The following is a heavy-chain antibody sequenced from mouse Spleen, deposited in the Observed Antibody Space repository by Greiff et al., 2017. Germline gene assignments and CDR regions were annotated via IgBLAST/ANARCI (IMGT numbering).Heavy chain of an antibody. J-gene: IGHJ2*01. CDR1: GFSFSDYG. CDR2: ISSGSSTI. D-gene: IGHD2-4*01. Sequence: EVKLMESGGGLVKPGGSLKLSCAASGFSFSDYGMHWVRQAPEKGLEWVAYISSGSSTIYYADTVKGRFTISKDNAKNTLFLQITSLRCEDTAMYYCARRRITNFDYWGQGTTLTVSS. CDR3: ARRRITNFDY. V-gene: IGHV5-17*01.